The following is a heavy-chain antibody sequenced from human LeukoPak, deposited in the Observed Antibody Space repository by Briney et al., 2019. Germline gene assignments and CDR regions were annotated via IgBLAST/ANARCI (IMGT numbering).Heavy chain of an antibody. V-gene: IGHV3-49*04. CDR2: IRAKTHDGTA. J-gene: IGHJ4*02. CDR1: GFNFGDYN. CDR3: TRGQLYPYGPELDF. Sequence: GRSLRLSCTASGFNFGDYNMNWVRQAPGKGLEWVGYIRAKTHDGTADYAASVKGRFTISRDDSKSIAYLQMTGLDSEDTAVYYCTRGQLYPYGPELDFWGQGTLVTVSS. D-gene: IGHD3-10*01.